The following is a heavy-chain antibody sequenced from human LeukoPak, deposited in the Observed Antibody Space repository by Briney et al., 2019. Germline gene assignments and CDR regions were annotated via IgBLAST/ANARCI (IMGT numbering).Heavy chain of an antibody. Sequence: GGSVKVSCKASGNTFTNNGISWVRQAPGQGLEWMGWINPNSGGTNYAQRFQGRVTMTRDTSISTAYMELSRLRSDDTAVYYCARDYGRWQYQLLSVGYWGQGTLVTVSS. CDR1: GNTFTNNG. CDR2: INPNSGGT. J-gene: IGHJ4*02. D-gene: IGHD2-2*01. V-gene: IGHV1-2*02. CDR3: ARDYGRWQYQLLSVGY.